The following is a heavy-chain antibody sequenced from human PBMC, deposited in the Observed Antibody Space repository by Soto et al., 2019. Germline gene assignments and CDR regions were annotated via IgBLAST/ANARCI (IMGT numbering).Heavy chain of an antibody. CDR3: ARDRGIAAAGIDY. Sequence: GGSLRLSCAASGFTCSDYYMSWIRQAPGKGLEWLAYISSSGTTIYYADSVKGRFTVSRDNAKNSLYLQMNSLRAEDTAVYYCARDRGIAAAGIDYWGQGTLVTVSS. V-gene: IGHV3-11*04. CDR2: ISSSGTTI. D-gene: IGHD6-13*01. CDR1: GFTCSDYY. J-gene: IGHJ4*02.